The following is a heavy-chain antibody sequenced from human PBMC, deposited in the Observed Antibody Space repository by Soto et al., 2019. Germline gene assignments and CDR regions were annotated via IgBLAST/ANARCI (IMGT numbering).Heavy chain of an antibody. D-gene: IGHD3-16*02. CDR2: IYYTGST. J-gene: IGHJ4*02. Sequence: SETLSLTCTVSSGSISTYYWSWIRQPPGRGLEWIGYIYYTGSTNYNPSLKTRVAISMDTSKNQFSLNLSSVTAADTAVYYRASGGPYIWGSYRYTPSDYWGQGTLVTVSS. CDR3: ASGGPYIWGSYRYTPSDY. V-gene: IGHV4-59*12. CDR1: SGSISTYY.